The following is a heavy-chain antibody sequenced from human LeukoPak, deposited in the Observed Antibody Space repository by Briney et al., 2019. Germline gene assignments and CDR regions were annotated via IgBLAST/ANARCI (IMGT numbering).Heavy chain of an antibody. V-gene: IGHV3-74*01. Sequence: GGSLRLSCAASGFTFSSYWMHWVRQAPGKGLVWVSRINSDGSSTSYADSVKGRFTISRDNAKNTLYLQMNCLRAEDTAVYYCARERGSSWYDYFDYWGQGTLVTVSS. J-gene: IGHJ4*02. CDR1: GFTFSSYW. D-gene: IGHD6-13*01. CDR2: INSDGSST. CDR3: ARERGSSWYDYFDY.